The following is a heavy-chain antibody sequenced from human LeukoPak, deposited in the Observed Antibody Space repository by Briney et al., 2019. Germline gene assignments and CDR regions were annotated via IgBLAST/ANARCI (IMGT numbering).Heavy chain of an antibody. CDR1: GHLFSIYA. D-gene: IGHD1-26*01. J-gene: IGHJ4*02. CDR2: IIPIFGTA. Sequence: ASVKLSCKASGHLFSIYATSWVRHPSGQGLEWMGGIIPIFGTAIYAQKFQGRDTITTDESTSTAYMELSSLRSEDTAVYYCARGGQWELPEGWGQGTLVTVSS. CDR3: ARGGQWELPEG. V-gene: IGHV1-69*05.